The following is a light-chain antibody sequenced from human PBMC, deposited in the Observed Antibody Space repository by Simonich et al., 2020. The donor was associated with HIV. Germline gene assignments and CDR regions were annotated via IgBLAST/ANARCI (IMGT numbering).Light chain of an antibody. Sequence: DVVMTQSPLSLPVTLGQPAFIPCRSSQSLEHTDGNTYLNWFLQSPGQSPRRLIYKVANRDPGVPDRFSGSGSGTDFTLKISRVEAEDVGVYYCMQALQTRGTFGQGTKLEIK. CDR1: QSLEHTDGNTY. V-gene: IGKV2-30*02. CDR3: MQALQTRGT. CDR2: KVA. J-gene: IGKJ2*01.